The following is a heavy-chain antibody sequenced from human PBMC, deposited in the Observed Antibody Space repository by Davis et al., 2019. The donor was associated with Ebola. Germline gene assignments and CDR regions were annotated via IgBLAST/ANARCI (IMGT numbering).Heavy chain of an antibody. CDR1: GFTFSSYW. J-gene: IGHJ5*02. CDR2: IKQDGSEK. V-gene: IGHV3-7*03. D-gene: IGHD2-2*01. Sequence: PGGSLRLSCAASGFTFSSYWMSWVRQAPGKGLEWVANIKQDGSEKYYVDSVKGRFNISRDNAKNSLYLQMNILRAEETAMYYCARDRPVVPAAINWFDPWGQGTLVTVSS. CDR3: ARDRPVVPAAINWFDP.